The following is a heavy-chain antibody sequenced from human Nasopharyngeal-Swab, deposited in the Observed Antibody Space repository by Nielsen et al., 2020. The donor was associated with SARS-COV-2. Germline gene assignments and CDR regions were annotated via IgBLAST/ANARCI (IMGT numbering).Heavy chain of an antibody. J-gene: IGHJ4*02. CDR3: AKSSTIFGVVTSYYFDY. D-gene: IGHD3-3*01. Sequence: GESLKIFCAASGFTFSSYAMSWVRQAPGKGLEWVSAISGSGGSTYYADSVKGRFTISRDNSKNTLYLQMNSLRAEDTAVYYCAKSSTIFGVVTSYYFDYWGQGTLVTVSS. CDR2: ISGSGGST. V-gene: IGHV3-23*01. CDR1: GFTFSSYA.